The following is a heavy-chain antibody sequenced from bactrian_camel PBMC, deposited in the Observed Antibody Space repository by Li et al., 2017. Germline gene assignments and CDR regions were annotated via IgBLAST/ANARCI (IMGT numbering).Heavy chain of an antibody. CDR3: RVGVASGE. CDR1: GFTFSSYD. D-gene: IGHD3*01. CDR2: IKADGSKV. Sequence: HVQLVESGGGLVQPGGSLRLSCAASGFTFSSYDMNWVRQAPGKGLEWVSIIKADGSKVDYADSVKGRFTISRDNAMNTLYLQLNDLKTEDTGIYYCRVGVASGEWGQGTQVTVS. V-gene: IGHV3S6*01. J-gene: IGHJ4*01.